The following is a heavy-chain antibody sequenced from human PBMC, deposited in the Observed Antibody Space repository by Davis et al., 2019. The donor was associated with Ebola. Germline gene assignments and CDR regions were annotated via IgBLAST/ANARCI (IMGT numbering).Heavy chain of an antibody. V-gene: IGHV3-72*01. J-gene: IGHJ3*02. CDR2: IRNKGNSYTA. D-gene: IGHD5-18*01. Sequence: SLKIPCVAPGFTFSDHYMHWVRQAPGQWLEWVARIRNKGNSYTAEYAASVKGRFTISRDDSENSHYLQMNSLKTEDSDVYYCARGSVGTAFRAFDIWGQGTMVTVSS. CDR1: GFTFSDHY. CDR3: ARGSVGTAFRAFDI.